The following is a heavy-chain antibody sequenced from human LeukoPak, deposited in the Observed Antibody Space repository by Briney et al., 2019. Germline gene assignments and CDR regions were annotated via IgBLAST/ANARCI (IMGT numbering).Heavy chain of an antibody. Sequence: GGSLRLSCAASGFTFSSYGMHWVRQAPGKGLEWVAVIWYDGSNKYYADSVKGRFTISRDNSKNTLYLQMNSLRAEDTAVYYCAVPSPYYYDSSGYYPHWGQGTLVTVSS. CDR1: GFTFSSYG. J-gene: IGHJ4*02. V-gene: IGHV3-33*01. CDR3: AVPSPYYYDSSGYYPH. CDR2: IWYDGSNK. D-gene: IGHD3-22*01.